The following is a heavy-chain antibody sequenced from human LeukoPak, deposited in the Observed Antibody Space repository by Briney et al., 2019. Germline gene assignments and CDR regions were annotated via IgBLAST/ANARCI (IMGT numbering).Heavy chain of an antibody. CDR3: ARARLVRGSTFDY. D-gene: IGHD3-10*01. J-gene: IGHJ4*02. V-gene: IGHV3-33*01. CDR1: GFTFSSYG. Sequence: WGSLRLSCAASGFTFSSYGMHWVRQAPGKGLEWVAVIWYDGSNKYYADSVKGRFTISRDNSKNTLYLQMNSLRAEDTAVYYCARARLVRGSTFDYWGQGTLVTVSS. CDR2: IWYDGSNK.